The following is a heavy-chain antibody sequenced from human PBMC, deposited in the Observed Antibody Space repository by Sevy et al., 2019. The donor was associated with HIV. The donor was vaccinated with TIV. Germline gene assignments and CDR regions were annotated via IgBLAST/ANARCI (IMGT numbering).Heavy chain of an antibody. J-gene: IGHJ6*02. CDR3: TRDKTILGGRYGMDV. Sequence: GGSLRLSCAASVFTFSNYNMNWVRQAPGKGLEWVSFISTSSGYIYYADSVKGRFTISRDNAKNSLYLQMTSLRAEDTAVYYCTRDKTILGGRYGMDVWGQGTTVTVSS. CDR1: VFTFSNYN. D-gene: IGHD3-3*01. V-gene: IGHV3-21*01. CDR2: ISTSSGYI.